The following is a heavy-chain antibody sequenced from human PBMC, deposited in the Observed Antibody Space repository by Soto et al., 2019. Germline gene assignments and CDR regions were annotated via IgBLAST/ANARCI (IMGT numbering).Heavy chain of an antibody. CDR1: GFTFSSYA. J-gene: IGHJ4*02. Sequence: EVQLVESGGGLVQPGGSLRLSCAASGFTFSSYAMHWVRQAPWKGLEYVSTISTNGGSTYNVNSVKGRFTISRDNSKNTLYLQMGSLRAEDMAVYYCAREGGSYYFDYWGQGTLVTVSS. V-gene: IGHV3-64*01. CDR2: ISTNGGST. D-gene: IGHD1-26*01. CDR3: AREGGSYYFDY.